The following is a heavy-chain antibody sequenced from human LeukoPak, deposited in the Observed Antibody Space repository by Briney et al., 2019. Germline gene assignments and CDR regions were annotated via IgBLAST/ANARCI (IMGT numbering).Heavy chain of an antibody. CDR2: IYYSGTT. CDR3: AKNLRGSPGAFDL. CDR1: GGSITTSDYD. Sequence: SETLSLTCSVSGGSITTSDYDWGWIRQPPGKGLEWIGSIYYSGTTYYNPSLKSRVTMSLDTSKNQFSLKVTSVTAADTAVYYCAKNLRGSPGAFDLWGQGTMVTFSS. D-gene: IGHD5-12*01. V-gene: IGHV4-39*01. J-gene: IGHJ3*01.